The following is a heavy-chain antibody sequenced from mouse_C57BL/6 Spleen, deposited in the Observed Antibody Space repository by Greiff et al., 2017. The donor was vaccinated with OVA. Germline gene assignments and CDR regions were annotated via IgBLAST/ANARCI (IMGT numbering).Heavy chain of an antibody. J-gene: IGHJ4*01. CDR3: ARGKDYYSGSTGAMDY. V-gene: IGHV1-80*01. CDR2: IYPGDGDT. D-gene: IGHD1-1*01. Sequence: QVQLQQSGAELVKPGASVKISCKASGYAFSSYWMNWVKQRPGKGLEWIGQIYPGDGDTNYNGKFKGKATLTADKSSSTAYMQLSSLTSEDSAVYFCARGKDYYSGSTGAMDYWGQGTSVTVSS. CDR1: GYAFSSYW.